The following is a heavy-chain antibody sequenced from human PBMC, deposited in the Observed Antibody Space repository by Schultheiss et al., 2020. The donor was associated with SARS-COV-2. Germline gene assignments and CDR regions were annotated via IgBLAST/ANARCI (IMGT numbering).Heavy chain of an antibody. CDR2: INPSGGST. D-gene: IGHD3-9*01. CDR1: GGTFSSYA. CDR3: ARDHWDYDILTGPITNSFDY. Sequence: ASVKVSCKASGGTFSSYAISWVRQAPGQGLEWMGIINPSGGSTSYAQKFQGRVTMTRDTSTSTVYMELSSLRSEDTAVYYCARDHWDYDILTGPITNSFDYWGQGTLVTVSS. V-gene: IGHV1-46*01. J-gene: IGHJ4*02.